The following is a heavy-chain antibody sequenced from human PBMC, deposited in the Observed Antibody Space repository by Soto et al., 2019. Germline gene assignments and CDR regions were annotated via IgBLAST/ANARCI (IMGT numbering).Heavy chain of an antibody. D-gene: IGHD6-13*01. CDR2: ILYDGSNQ. Sequence: QVQLVESGGGVVQPGRSLRLSCAASGFTFSSYAMHWVRQAPGKGLEWVAAILYDGSNQYYADAVKGRLTISRDKSKNTLYLQMNSLRVEDTAVYYCAKEGRVGYSTRIFRRDNWFDPWGQGTPVTVSS. CDR3: AKEGRVGYSTRIFRRDNWFDP. V-gene: IGHV3-33*03. J-gene: IGHJ5*02. CDR1: GFTFSSYA.